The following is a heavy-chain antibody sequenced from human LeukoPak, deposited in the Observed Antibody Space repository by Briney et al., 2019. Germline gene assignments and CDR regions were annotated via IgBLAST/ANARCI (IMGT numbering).Heavy chain of an antibody. J-gene: IGHJ5*02. CDR3: ARTLQYDAAGFYRQFDS. D-gene: IGHD3-9*01. Sequence: GGSLRLSCAASGVTVSSNYMSWVRQAPGKGPEWVANIKQDGSVQNYVDSVKGRFTVSRDNARNSLSLQMSSLRVEDTAVYYCARTLQYDAAGFYRQFDSWGRGTLVTVSS. CDR2: IKQDGSVQ. CDR1: GVTVSSNY. V-gene: IGHV3-7*01.